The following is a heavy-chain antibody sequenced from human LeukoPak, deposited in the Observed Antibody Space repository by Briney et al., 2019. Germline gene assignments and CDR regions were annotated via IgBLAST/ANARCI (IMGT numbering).Heavy chain of an antibody. CDR1: GFTVSSSY. CDR2: IYAGGST. J-gene: IGHJ6*02. D-gene: IGHD5-24*01. CDR3: AREASDGGYYYYGMDV. V-gene: IGHV3-53*01. Sequence: GGSLRLSCAAPGFTVSSSYMSWVRQAPGKGLEWVSVIYAGGSTYYADSVKGRFTISRDNSKNTLYLQMNSLRAEDTAVFYCAREASDGGYYYYGMDVWGQGTTVTVSS.